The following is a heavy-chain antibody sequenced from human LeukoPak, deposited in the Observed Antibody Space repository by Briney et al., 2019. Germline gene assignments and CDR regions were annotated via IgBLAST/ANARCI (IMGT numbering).Heavy chain of an antibody. CDR3: ATRLGWGVFDY. CDR2: ITPYKDKT. V-gene: IGHV1-18*01. J-gene: IGHJ4*02. CDR1: GNTFVNNG. D-gene: IGHD3-10*01. Sequence: ASVKVSCNTSGNTFVNNGLTWLRQAPGQRLEWMGWITPYKDKTKYGQKLHDKLTMTTDTSTSTAYMELRSLRSDDTAVYYCATRLGWGVFDYWSQGTLVSVSS.